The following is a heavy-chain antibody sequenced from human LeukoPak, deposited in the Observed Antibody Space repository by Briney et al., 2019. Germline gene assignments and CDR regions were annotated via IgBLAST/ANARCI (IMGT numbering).Heavy chain of an antibody. Sequence: PGRSLRLSCAASGFTFSSYGMYWVRQAPGKGLEWVAFIRYDGSNKYYADSVKGRFTISRDNSKNTLYLQMNSLRAEDTAVYYCAKDKLREREAFDIWGQGTMVTVSS. CDR2: IRYDGSNK. CDR3: AKDKLREREAFDI. CDR1: GFTFSSYG. J-gene: IGHJ3*02. D-gene: IGHD4-23*01. V-gene: IGHV3-30*02.